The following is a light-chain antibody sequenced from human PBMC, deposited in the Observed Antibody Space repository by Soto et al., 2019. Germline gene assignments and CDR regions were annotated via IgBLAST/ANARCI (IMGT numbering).Light chain of an antibody. V-gene: IGLV3-1*01. CDR3: QAWDSSTALYV. CDR2: QDS. Sequence: SYELTQPPSVSVSPGQTASITCSGDKLGDKYACWYQQKPGQSPVLVIYQDSKRPSGIPERFSGSNSGNTATLTISGTQAMDEADYHCQAWDSSTALYVFGTGTKLTVL. CDR1: KLGDKY. J-gene: IGLJ1*01.